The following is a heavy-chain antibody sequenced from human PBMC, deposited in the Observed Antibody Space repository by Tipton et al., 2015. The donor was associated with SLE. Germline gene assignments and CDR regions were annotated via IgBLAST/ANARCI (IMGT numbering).Heavy chain of an antibody. CDR3: VKGPFCSSTTCPKAYYYYYMDV. CDR1: GFTFSSYG. Sequence: SLRLSCAASGFTFSSYGMHWVRQAPGKGLEWVAVIWYDGSNKYYADSVKGRFTISRDNSKNTLYLQMNSLRAEDTAVYYCVKGPFCSSTTCPKAYYYYYMDVWGKGTTVTVSS. V-gene: IGHV3-33*06. D-gene: IGHD2-2*01. CDR2: IWYDGSNK. J-gene: IGHJ6*03.